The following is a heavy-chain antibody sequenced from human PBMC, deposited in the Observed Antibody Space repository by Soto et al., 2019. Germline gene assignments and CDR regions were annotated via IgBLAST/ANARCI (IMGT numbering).Heavy chain of an antibody. D-gene: IGHD4-17*01. CDR2: IIPIFGTA. CDR1: GGTFSSYA. Sequence: VKVSCKASGGTFSSYAISWVRQAPGQGLEWMGGIIPIFGTANYAQKFQGRVTITADESTSTAYMELSSLRSEDTAVYYCARGYDYGDYWAFDYWGQGTLVTVS. J-gene: IGHJ4*02. V-gene: IGHV1-69*13. CDR3: ARGYDYGDYWAFDY.